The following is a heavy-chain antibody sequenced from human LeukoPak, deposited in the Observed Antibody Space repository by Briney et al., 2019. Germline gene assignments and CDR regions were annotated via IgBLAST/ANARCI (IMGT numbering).Heavy chain of an antibody. CDR3: ARDLRKQGFWS. Sequence: PGGSLRLSCAASGFNVSTNYMSWVRQAPGRGLEWVSTIYSGERTDYADSVKDGFTISRDKTMNTLYLQMSSLRVEDTAVYYCARDLRKQGFWSWGQGTLVTVSS. D-gene: IGHD3-3*01. CDR2: IYSGERT. V-gene: IGHV3-66*01. CDR1: GFNVSTNY. J-gene: IGHJ4*02.